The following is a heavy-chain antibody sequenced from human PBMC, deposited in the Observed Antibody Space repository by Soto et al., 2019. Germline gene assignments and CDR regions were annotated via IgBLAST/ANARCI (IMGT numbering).Heavy chain of an antibody. CDR1: GYTFTGYY. J-gene: IGHJ6*04. D-gene: IGHD3-3*01. CDR3: ARVRYDFWSGLTFYYYYGMDV. V-gene: IGHV1-2*04. Sequence: ASVKVSCKASGYTFTGYYMHWVRQAPGQGLEWMGWINPNSGGTNYAQKFQGWVTMTRDTSTSTAYMELSRLRSEDTAVYYCARVRYDFWSGLTFYYYYGMDVCGKGTTVTVSS. CDR2: INPNSGGT.